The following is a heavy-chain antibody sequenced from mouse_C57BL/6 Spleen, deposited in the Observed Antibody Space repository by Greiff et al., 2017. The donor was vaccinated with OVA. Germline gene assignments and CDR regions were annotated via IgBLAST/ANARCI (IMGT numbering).Heavy chain of an antibody. CDR3: AKTGTGPWFAY. V-gene: IGHV3-6*01. Sequence: DVQLQESGPGLVKPSQSLSLTCSVTGYSITSGYYWHWIRQFPGNKLEWMGYISYDGSNNYNPSLKNRISITRDTSKNQFFLKLNSVTTEDTATYYCAKTGTGPWFAYWGQGTLVTVSA. CDR1: GYSITSGYY. CDR2: ISYDGSN. J-gene: IGHJ3*01. D-gene: IGHD4-1*01.